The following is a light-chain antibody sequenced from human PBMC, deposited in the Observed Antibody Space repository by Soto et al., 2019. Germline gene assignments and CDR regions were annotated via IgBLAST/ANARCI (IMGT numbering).Light chain of an antibody. CDR2: LEGRGGY. CDR3: ETWDSNTWV. V-gene: IGLV4-60*02. J-gene: IGLJ3*02. Sequence: QLVLNQSSSASASLGSSVKLTCTLSSGHSSYIIAWHQQQPGKAPRYLMKLEGRGGYNRGSGVPDRFSGSSSGAARYLTISNLQFEDEADYYCETWDSNTWVFGGGTKLTVL. CDR1: SGHSSYI.